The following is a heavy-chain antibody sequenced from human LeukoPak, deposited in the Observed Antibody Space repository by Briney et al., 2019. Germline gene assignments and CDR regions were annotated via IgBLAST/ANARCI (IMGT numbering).Heavy chain of an antibody. Sequence: KSSETLSLTCTVSGGSISSSSYYWGWIRQPPGKGLEWIGSIYYSGSTYYNPSLKSRVTISVDTSKNQFSLKLSSVTAADTAVYYCAGLDIVVVPAAMGWYSGRGFDYWGQGTLVTVSS. CDR2: IYYSGST. J-gene: IGHJ4*02. V-gene: IGHV4-39*01. CDR3: AGLDIVVVPAAMGWYSGRGFDY. D-gene: IGHD2-2*03. CDR1: GGSISSSSYY.